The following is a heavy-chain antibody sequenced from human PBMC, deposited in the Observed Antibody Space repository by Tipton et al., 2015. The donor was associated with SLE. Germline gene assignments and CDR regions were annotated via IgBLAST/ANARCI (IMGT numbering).Heavy chain of an antibody. CDR1: GDSISSSTDY. CDR3: ARELGGGYFDY. J-gene: IGHJ4*02. CDR2: INHSGST. Sequence: TLSLTCTVSGDSISSSTDYWGWIRQPPGKGLQWIGEINHSGSTNYNPSLKSRVTISLDTSKNQFSLKLSSVTAADTAVYYCARELGGGYFDYWGLGTLVTVSS. D-gene: IGHD3-10*01. V-gene: IGHV4-39*07.